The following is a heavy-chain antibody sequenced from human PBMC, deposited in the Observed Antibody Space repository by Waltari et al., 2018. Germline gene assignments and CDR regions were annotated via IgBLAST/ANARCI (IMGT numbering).Heavy chain of an antibody. D-gene: IGHD6-13*01. V-gene: IGHV1-69*13. CDR3: ARAAGYSSSWSGGEFDY. CDR2: IIPIFGTA. Sequence: QVQLVQSGAEVKKPGSSVKVSCKASGGTFSSYAISWVRQAPGQGLEWMGGIIPIFGTANYAQKFQGRVTITADESTSTAYMELSSLRSEDTDVYYCARAAGYSSSWSGGEFDYWGQGTLVTVSS. J-gene: IGHJ4*02. CDR1: GGTFSSYA.